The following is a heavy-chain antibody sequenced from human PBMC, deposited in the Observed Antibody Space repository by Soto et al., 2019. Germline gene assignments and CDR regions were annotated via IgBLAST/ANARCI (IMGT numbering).Heavy chain of an antibody. J-gene: IGHJ4*02. V-gene: IGHV3-23*01. D-gene: IGHD2-8*01. CDR2: ISGSGGGT. CDR3: AKHLSNGSPDY. Sequence: GGSLRLSCAASGFTFSSYAMSWVRQAPGKGLEWVSLISGSGGGTYYADYVKGRFTISRDNVKNTLYLQMNSLRAEDTAVFYCAKHLSNGSPDYWGQGTLVTVSS. CDR1: GFTFSSYA.